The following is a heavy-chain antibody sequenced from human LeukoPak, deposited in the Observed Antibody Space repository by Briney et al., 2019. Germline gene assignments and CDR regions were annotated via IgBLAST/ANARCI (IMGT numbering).Heavy chain of an antibody. CDR3: ARDQVRTSSSVIAVVEGFDY. Sequence: SVKGRFTISRDNAKNSLYLQMDSLGPEDTAVYYCARDQVRTSSSVIAVVEGFDYWGQGTLVTVSS. J-gene: IGHJ4*02. D-gene: IGHD3-22*01. V-gene: IGHV3-21*01.